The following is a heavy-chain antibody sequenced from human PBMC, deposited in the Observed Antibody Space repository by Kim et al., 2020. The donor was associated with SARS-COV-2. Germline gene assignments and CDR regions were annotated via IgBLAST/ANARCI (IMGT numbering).Heavy chain of an antibody. CDR3: AKDRERLHLYGMDV. V-gene: IGHV3-23*01. D-gene: IGHD2-15*01. J-gene: IGHJ6*02. Sequence: ADSAKGRHTVPRDNSENTLFLQMNSLGADDTAVYYCAKDRERLHLYGMDVWGQGTTVTVSS.